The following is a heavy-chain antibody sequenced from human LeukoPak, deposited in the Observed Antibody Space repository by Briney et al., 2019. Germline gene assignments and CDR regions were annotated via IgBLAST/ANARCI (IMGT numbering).Heavy chain of an antibody. D-gene: IGHD2-2*01. CDR3: AKDGPPDIVVVPAAMRAFDI. CDR1: GFTFSSYA. J-gene: IGHJ3*02. Sequence: GGSLRLSYAASGFTFSSYAMSWVRQAPGKGLEWVSAISGSGGSTYYADSVKGRFTISRDNSKNTLYLQMNSLRAEDTAVYYCAKDGPPDIVVVPAAMRAFDIWGQGTMVTVSS. V-gene: IGHV3-23*01. CDR2: ISGSGGST.